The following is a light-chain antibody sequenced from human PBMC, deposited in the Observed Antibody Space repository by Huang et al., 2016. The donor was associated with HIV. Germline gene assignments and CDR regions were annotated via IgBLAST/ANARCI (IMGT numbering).Light chain of an antibody. CDR1: QSISSW. V-gene: IGKV1-5*03. CDR3: QQYSSYSSIT. CDR2: AAS. J-gene: IGKJ5*01. Sequence: DIQMTQSPSTLSAFIGDRVTITCRASQSISSWLAWYQQKPGKAHKLLIHAASTLERGVPSRFSGSVSGTEFSLTISNLQPDDSATYYCQQYSSYSSITFGQGTRLEI.